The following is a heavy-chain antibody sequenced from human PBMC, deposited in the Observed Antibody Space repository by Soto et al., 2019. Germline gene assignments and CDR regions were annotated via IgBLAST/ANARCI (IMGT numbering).Heavy chain of an antibody. CDR3: ARGYCSGGSCYLNDAFDI. V-gene: IGHV1-3*01. D-gene: IGHD2-15*01. J-gene: IGHJ3*02. CDR2: INASDGNT. CDR1: GYTFTSYA. Sequence: ASVKVSCKASGYTFTSYAMHWVRQAPGQRLEWMGWINASDGNTKYAQKFQGRVTMTRDTSTSTVYMELSSLRSEDTAVYYCARGYCSGGSCYLNDAFDIWGQGTMVTVSS.